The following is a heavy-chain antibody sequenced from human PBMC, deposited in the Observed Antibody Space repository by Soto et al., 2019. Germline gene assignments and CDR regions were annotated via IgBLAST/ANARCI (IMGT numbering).Heavy chain of an antibody. CDR3: ERVPLHTIFGGYFDY. J-gene: IGHJ4*02. Sequence: EVQLVESGGGLVQPGGSLRLSCAASGFTFSSYEMNWVRQAPGKGLEWVSYISSSGSTIYYADSVKGRFTISRDNAKNSLYLQMNSLRYEDTAVYYCERVPLHTIFGGYFDYWGQGTLVTVSS. V-gene: IGHV3-48*03. CDR1: GFTFSSYE. CDR2: ISSSGSTI. D-gene: IGHD3-3*01.